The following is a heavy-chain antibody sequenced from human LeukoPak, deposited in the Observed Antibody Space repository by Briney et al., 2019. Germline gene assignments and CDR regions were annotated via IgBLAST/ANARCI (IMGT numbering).Heavy chain of an antibody. CDR3: ARHRPPRGFDY. Sequence: SETLSLTCTVSGGSISGYYWSWIRQPPGKGLEWIGYVYYSGSTNYNPSLKSRVTISVDTSKNQFSLKLSSVTAADTAVYYCARHRPPRGFDYWGQGTLVTVSS. D-gene: IGHD6-6*01. CDR2: VYYSGST. J-gene: IGHJ4*02. V-gene: IGHV4-59*08. CDR1: GGSISGYY.